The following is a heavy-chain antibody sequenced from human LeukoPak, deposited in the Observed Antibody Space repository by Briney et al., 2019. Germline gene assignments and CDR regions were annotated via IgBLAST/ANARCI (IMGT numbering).Heavy chain of an antibody. J-gene: IGHJ4*02. CDR2: VNLQGST. CDR1: GGSITQTNY. CDR3: AREGGPYRPLDY. Sequence: SGTLSLNCGVSGGSITQTNYWTRVRQPPGKGLEWIGEVNLQGSTNYNPSLMGRVAISVHTSENHVSLQLTSVTAADTAVYYCAREGGPYRPLDYSGQGTLVTVSS. V-gene: IGHV4-4*02.